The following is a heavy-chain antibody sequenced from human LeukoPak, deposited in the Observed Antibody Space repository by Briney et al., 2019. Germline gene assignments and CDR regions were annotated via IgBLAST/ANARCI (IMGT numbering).Heavy chain of an antibody. CDR1: GYTFTDYY. Sequence: ASVRVSCKASGYTFTDYYMHWVRQAPGQGLEWMGWINPNSGGTNYAQKFQGWVTMTRDTSISTVYMELSRLRSDDTAVYYCARETAAAAPAFDYWGQGTLVTVSS. V-gene: IGHV1-2*04. CDR3: ARETAAAAPAFDY. J-gene: IGHJ4*02. D-gene: IGHD6-13*01. CDR2: INPNSGGT.